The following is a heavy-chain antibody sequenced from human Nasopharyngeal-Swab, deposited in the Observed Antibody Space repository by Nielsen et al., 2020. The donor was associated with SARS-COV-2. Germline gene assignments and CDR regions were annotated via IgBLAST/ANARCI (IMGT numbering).Heavy chain of an antibody. Sequence: GGSLRLSCAASGFSFGEYAMHWVRQVPGKGLEWVSGISWDSSERAYADSVKGRFSISRDNAKNSLYLEINSPRPEDTAMYYCAKGGLVVVVTWLDSRGQGTQVTVSS. CDR3: AKGGLVVVVTWLDS. CDR1: GFSFGEYA. CDR2: ISWDSSER. V-gene: IGHV3-9*01. J-gene: IGHJ4*02. D-gene: IGHD2-21*01.